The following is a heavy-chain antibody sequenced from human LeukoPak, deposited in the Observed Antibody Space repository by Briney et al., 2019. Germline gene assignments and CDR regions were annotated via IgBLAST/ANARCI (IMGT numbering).Heavy chain of an antibody. J-gene: IGHJ4*02. Sequence: PSETLSLTCTVSGGSIRSYYWSWIRQPPGKGLEWIGYIYYSGSTNSNPSLKSRVTISVDTSKNQFSLMVSSVTAADTAVYYCARALTPGYCSGGTCSYFDYWGQGTLVTVSS. D-gene: IGHD2-15*01. V-gene: IGHV4-59*01. CDR3: ARALTPGYCSGGTCSYFDY. CDR1: GGSIRSYY. CDR2: IYYSGST.